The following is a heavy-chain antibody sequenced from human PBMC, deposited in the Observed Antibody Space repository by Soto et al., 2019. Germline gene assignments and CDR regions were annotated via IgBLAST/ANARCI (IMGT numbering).Heavy chain of an antibody. D-gene: IGHD6-13*01. Sequence: PSETLSLTCAVYGGSFSGYYWSWIRQPPGKGLEWIGEINHSGSTNYNPSLKSRVTISVDTSKNQFSLKLSSVTAADTAVYYCARGLGGGIAAAGTTSNWFDPWGQGTLVTVSS. CDR1: GGSFSGYY. J-gene: IGHJ5*02. CDR2: INHSGST. V-gene: IGHV4-34*01. CDR3: ARGLGGGIAAAGTTSNWFDP.